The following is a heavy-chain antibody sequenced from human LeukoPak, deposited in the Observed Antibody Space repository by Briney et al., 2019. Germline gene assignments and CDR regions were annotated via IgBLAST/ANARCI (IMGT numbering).Heavy chain of an antibody. V-gene: IGHV3-74*01. CDR1: GFTFGNYK. Sequence: PGGSLRLSCAVSGFTFGNYKMHWVRQAPGKGLVWISDINHDGSSTTYADSVKGRFTVSRDNARNTLFLQVNSLRGEDTAVYYCARQSGYSYDVWGQGALVTVSS. J-gene: IGHJ4*02. CDR3: ARQSGYSYDV. D-gene: IGHD3-22*01. CDR2: INHDGSST.